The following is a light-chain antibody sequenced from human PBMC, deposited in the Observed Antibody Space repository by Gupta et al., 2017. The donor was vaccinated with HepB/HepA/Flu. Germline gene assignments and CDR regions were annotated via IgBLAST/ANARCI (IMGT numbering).Light chain of an antibody. J-gene: IGKJ1*01. CDR3: LQDTNWPRT. V-gene: IGKV3-15*01. CDR2: GAS. CDR1: QSVSSN. Sequence: EIVTTQSPATLSVSPGARSTLSCRASQSVSSNLAWYQQKPGQAPRLLIYGASTRATGIPARFSGSASGTEFTLTISSLQSEDFAVYYCLQDTNWPRTFGQGTKLEIK.